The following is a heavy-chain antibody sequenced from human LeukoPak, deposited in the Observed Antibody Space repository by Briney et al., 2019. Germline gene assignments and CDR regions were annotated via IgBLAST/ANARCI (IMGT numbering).Heavy chain of an antibody. D-gene: IGHD5-12*01. Sequence: GESLKISCKASGYSFTTYWIGWVRQMPGKGLEWMGIIYPGDSDTRYSPSFQGQVTISADKSISTAYLQWSSLKASDTAMYYCARLVATTSWWFDPWGQGTLVTVSS. V-gene: IGHV5-51*01. CDR1: GYSFTTYW. CDR3: ARLVATTSWWFDP. J-gene: IGHJ5*02. CDR2: IYPGDSDT.